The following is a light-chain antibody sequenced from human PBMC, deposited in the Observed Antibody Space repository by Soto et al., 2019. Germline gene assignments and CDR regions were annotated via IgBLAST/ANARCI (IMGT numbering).Light chain of an antibody. CDR3: QSYDSRNHVV. Sequence: NFMLTQPHSVSESPGRTVTISCTRSSGRIASNYVQWYQQRPGSAPIIVIYEDNQRPSGVPDRFSGSIDSSSNSASLTISGLKTEDEADYYCQSYDSRNHVVFGGGTKLTVL. J-gene: IGLJ2*01. CDR1: SGRIASNY. CDR2: EDN. V-gene: IGLV6-57*04.